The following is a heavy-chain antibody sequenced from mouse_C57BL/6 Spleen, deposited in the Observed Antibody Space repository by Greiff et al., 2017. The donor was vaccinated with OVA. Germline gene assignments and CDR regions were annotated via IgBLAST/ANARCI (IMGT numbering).Heavy chain of an antibody. V-gene: IGHV5-16*01. CDR2: INYDGSST. CDR3: ARYGNYFDY. Sequence: EVQRVESEGGLVQPGSSMKLSCTASGFTFSDYYMAWVRQVPEKGLEWVANINYDGSSTYYLDSLKSRFIISRDNAKNILYLQMSSLKSEDTATYYCARYGNYFDYWGQGTTLTVSS. CDR1: GFTFSDYY. D-gene: IGHD1-2*01. J-gene: IGHJ2*01.